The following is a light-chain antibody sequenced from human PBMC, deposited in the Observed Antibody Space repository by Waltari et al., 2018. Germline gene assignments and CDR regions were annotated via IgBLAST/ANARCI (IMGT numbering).Light chain of an antibody. CDR2: AAS. CDR1: QSINNY. J-gene: IGKJ2*01. V-gene: IGKV1-39*01. CDR3: QQSSSTPQDA. Sequence: DIQMTQSPSSLSASVGDRVTITCRASQSINNYLNWYQQKPGKAPNLLIYAASSLHSGVPSGFSGSGSGTDFTLTISSLQADDVATYYCQQSSSTPQDAFGQGTKLEIK.